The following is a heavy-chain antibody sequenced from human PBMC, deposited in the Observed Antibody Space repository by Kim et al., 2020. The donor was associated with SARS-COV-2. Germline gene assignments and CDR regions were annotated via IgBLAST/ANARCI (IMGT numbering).Heavy chain of an antibody. CDR3: AKVTGFEEAARYYYYGMDV. CDR1: GFTFSSYG. D-gene: IGHD3-9*01. V-gene: IGHV3-30*18. CDR2: ISYDGSNK. J-gene: IGHJ6*02. Sequence: GGSLRLSCAASGFTFSSYGMHWVRQAPGKGLEWVAVISYDGSNKYYADSVKGRFTISRDNSKNTLYLQMNSLRAEDTAVYYCAKVTGFEEAARYYYYGMDVWGQGTKVTVSS.